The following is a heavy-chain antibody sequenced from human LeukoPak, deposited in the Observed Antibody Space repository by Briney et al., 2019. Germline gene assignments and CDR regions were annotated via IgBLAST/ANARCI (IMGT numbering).Heavy chain of an antibody. CDR2: IIPIFGTA. D-gene: IGHD4-17*01. Sequence: SVKVSCKASGGTFSSYAISWVRQAPGQGLEWMGGIIPIFGTANYAQKFQGRVTITTDESTSTAYMELSSLRSEDTAVYYCAREGEDPSYGGRYYYYMDVWGKGTTVTVSS. CDR1: GGTFSSYA. CDR3: AREGEDPSYGGRYYYYMDV. J-gene: IGHJ6*03. V-gene: IGHV1-69*05.